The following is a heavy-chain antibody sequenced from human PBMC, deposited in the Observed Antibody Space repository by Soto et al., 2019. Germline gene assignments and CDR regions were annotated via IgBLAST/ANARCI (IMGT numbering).Heavy chain of an antibody. CDR1: GYTLTELS. V-gene: IGHV1-24*01. CDR3: ATVKVRGVHFLEAET. CDR2: FDPEDGET. D-gene: IGHD3-10*01. J-gene: IGHJ5*02. Sequence: GASVKVSCKVSGYTLTELSMHWVRQAPGKGLEWMGGFDPEDGETIYAQKFQGRVTMTEDTSTDTAYMELSSLRSEDTAVYYCATVKVRGVHFLEAETWGQGTLVTVSS.